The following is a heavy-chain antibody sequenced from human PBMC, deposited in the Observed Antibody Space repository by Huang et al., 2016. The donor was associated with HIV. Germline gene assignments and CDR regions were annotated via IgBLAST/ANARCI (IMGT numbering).Heavy chain of an antibody. D-gene: IGHD3-10*01. V-gene: IGHV4-61*01. J-gene: IGHJ4*02. CDR1: GGSVSSGSYY. CDR2: IYYSGST. Sequence: QVQLQESGPGLVKPSETLSLTCTVSGGSVSSGSYYWSWIRQPPGKGLEWIGYIYYSGSTNYNPSLKSRVTISVDTSKNQFSLKLSSVTAADMAVYYCARDGVCIGEVCRMPFDYWGQGTLVTVSS. CDR3: ARDGVCIGEVCRMPFDY.